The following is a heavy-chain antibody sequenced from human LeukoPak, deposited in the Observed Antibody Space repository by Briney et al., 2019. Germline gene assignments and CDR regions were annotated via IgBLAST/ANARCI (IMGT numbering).Heavy chain of an antibody. CDR2: IYHSGST. CDR1: GGSVSDYY. V-gene: IGHV4-38-2*02. CDR3: ARYGGDWDV. D-gene: IGHD2-21*02. J-gene: IGHJ6*04. Sequence: PSETLSLTCTVSGGSVSDYYWGWIRQPPGKGLEWIGSIYHSGSTYYNPSLKSRVTISVDTSKNQFSLKLSSVTAADTAVYYCARYGGDWDVWGKGTTVTVSS.